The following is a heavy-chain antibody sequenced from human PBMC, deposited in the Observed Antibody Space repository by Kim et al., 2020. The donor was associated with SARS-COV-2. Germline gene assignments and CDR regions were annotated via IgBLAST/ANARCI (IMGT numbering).Heavy chain of an antibody. CDR3: ARDTDYGGNLRIDP. D-gene: IGHD4-17*01. V-gene: IGHV4-39*07. CDR2: IYYSGST. CDR1: GGSISSSSYY. J-gene: IGHJ5*02. Sequence: SETLSLTCTVSGGSISSSSYYWGWIRQPPGKGLEWIGSIYYSGSTYYNPSLKSRVTISVDTSKNQFSLKLSSVTAADTAVYYCARDTDYGGNLRIDPWGQGTLVTVSS.